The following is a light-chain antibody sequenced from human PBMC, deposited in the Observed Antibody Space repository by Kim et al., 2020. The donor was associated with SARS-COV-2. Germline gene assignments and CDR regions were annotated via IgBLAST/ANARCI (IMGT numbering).Light chain of an antibody. Sequence: DIQMTQSPPSLSSSVGDRATITCRASQNIASYVNWFQQKPGKAPKLLIYASTSLQTGVPSRFRGSGSGTGFTLTITSLQPEDYGTYYCQQGYSPPWTFGQGTKVDIK. CDR2: AST. V-gene: IGKV1-39*01. CDR3: QQGYSPPWT. CDR1: QNIASY. J-gene: IGKJ1*01.